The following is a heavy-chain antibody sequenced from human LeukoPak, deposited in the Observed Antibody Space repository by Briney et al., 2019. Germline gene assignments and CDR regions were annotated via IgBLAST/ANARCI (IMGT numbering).Heavy chain of an antibody. V-gene: IGHV3-23*01. CDR2: INGNGDRT. D-gene: IGHD3-10*01. CDR1: GFTFSTSA. Sequence: PGGSLRLSCAASGFTFSTSAMSWVRQPPGKGLEWVSAINGNGDRTYYADSVKGRVTISRDNSKNTLYLQTNSLRAEDTAVYYCAKWFAQGGSGRYIDYWGQGTLITVSS. J-gene: IGHJ4*02. CDR3: AKWFAQGGSGRYIDY.